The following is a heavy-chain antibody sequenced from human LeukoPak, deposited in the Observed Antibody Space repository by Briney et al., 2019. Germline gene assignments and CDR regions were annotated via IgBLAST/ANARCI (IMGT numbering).Heavy chain of an antibody. V-gene: IGHV1-2*02. CDR1: GYTFTGYY. D-gene: IGHD3-22*01. Sequence: ASVKVSCKASGYTFTGYYIHWVRQAPGQGLEWVGCINPNSGGTNSAQKLQSRVTMTRDTSISTAYLELNRLRSDDTALYYCVRGLGRCSSYGSGYFYRWFDPWGQGTLVTVSS. J-gene: IGHJ5*02. CDR2: INPNSGGT. CDR3: VRGLGRCSSYGSGYFYRWFDP.